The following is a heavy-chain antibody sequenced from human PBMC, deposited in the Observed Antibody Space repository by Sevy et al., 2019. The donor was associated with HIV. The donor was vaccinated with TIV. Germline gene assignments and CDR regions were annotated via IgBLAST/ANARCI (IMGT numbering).Heavy chain of an antibody. Sequence: SETLSLTCTVSGGSISSYYWSWIRQPAGKGLEWIGRIYTSGSTNYKPSLKSRVTMSVDTSKNQFSLKLSSVTAADTAVYYCAREQVYSSSWQPSWFHPWGQGTLVTVSS. J-gene: IGHJ5*02. CDR2: IYTSGST. V-gene: IGHV4-4*07. CDR1: GGSISSYY. CDR3: AREQVYSSSWQPSWFHP. D-gene: IGHD6-13*01.